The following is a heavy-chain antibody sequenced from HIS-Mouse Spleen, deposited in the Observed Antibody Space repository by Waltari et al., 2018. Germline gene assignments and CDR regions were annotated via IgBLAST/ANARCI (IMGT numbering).Heavy chain of an antibody. CDR3: AREIPYSSSWYDWYFDL. CDR2: NYYRGST. Sequence: QLQLQESGPGLVKPSETLSLTCTVSGGSISSSSYYWGWIRQPPGKGLEWIGSNYYRGSTYYNPSLKSRVTISVDTSKNQFSLKLSSVTAADTAVYYCAREIPYSSSWYDWYFDLWGRGTLVTVSS. J-gene: IGHJ2*01. D-gene: IGHD6-13*01. V-gene: IGHV4-39*07. CDR1: GGSISSSSYY.